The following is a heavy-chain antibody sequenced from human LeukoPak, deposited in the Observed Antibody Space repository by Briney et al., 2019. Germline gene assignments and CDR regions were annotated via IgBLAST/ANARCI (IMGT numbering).Heavy chain of an antibody. Sequence: PGGSLRLSCAASGFTFSSYSMSWVRQAPGKGLEWVSSISSSSSYIYYADSVKGRFTISRDNAKNSLYLQMNSLRAEDTAVYYCARAYSSSWYFDYWGQGTLVTVSS. CDR3: ARAYSSSWYFDY. CDR1: GFTFSSYS. CDR2: ISSSSSYI. D-gene: IGHD6-13*01. J-gene: IGHJ4*02. V-gene: IGHV3-21*01.